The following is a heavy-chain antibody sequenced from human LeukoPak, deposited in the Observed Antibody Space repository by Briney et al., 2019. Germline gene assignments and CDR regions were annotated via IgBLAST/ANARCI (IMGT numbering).Heavy chain of an antibody. CDR2: ISGSGGST. Sequence: ETLSLTCTVSGGSISSGDYYWSWVRQAPGKGLEWVSAISGSGGSTYYADSVKGRFTISRDNSKNTLYLQMNSLRAEDTAVYYCAKDHVPKYPTTYGSGYYFDYWGQGTLVTVSS. J-gene: IGHJ4*02. CDR3: AKDHVPKYPTTYGSGYYFDY. CDR1: GGSISSGDYY. D-gene: IGHD3-10*01. V-gene: IGHV3-23*01.